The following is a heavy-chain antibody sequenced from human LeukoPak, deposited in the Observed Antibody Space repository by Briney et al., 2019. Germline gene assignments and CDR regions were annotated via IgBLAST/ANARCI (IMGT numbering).Heavy chain of an antibody. J-gene: IGHJ5*02. D-gene: IGHD1-26*01. V-gene: IGHV4-4*07. CDR2: IYTSGST. Sequence: KPSGTLSLTCTVSGGSISSYYWSWIRQPAGKGLEWIGRIYTSGSTNYNPSLKSRVTMSVDTSKNQFSLKLSSVTAADTAVYYCARDRGSWEPNWFDPWGQGTLVTVSS. CDR3: ARDRGSWEPNWFDP. CDR1: GGSISSYY.